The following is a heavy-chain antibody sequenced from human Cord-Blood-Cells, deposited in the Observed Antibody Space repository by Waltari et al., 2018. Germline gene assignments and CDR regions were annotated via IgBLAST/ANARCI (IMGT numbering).Heavy chain of an antibody. V-gene: IGHV4-31*03. Sequence: QVQLQESGPGLVKPSQTLSLTCTVSGGSISSGGYYWSWVRQHPGKGLEWIGYIYYSGGTYYNPSLKSRVTISVDTSKNQFSLKLSSVTAADTAVYYCAHALAAADDAFDIWGQVTMVTVSS. CDR3: AHALAAADDAFDI. D-gene: IGHD6-13*01. CDR2: IYYSGGT. CDR1: GGSISSGGYY. J-gene: IGHJ3*02.